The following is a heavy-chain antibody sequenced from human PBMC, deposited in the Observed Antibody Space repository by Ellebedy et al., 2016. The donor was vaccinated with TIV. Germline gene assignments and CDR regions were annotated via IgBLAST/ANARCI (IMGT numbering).Heavy chain of an antibody. Sequence: PGGSLRLSCEGSGHTITHYWFAWVRQLPGKGLEFMGIIHPDDSDTRYSPSFQCQVTISADKSLNIAYLQWSSLKASATGMYYCAAMTTVTTDYRTTAYFQDWGQGTLITVSS. CDR2: IHPDDSDT. CDR3: AAMTTVTTDYRTTAYFQD. CDR1: GHTITHYW. D-gene: IGHD4-17*01. V-gene: IGHV5-51*01. J-gene: IGHJ1*01.